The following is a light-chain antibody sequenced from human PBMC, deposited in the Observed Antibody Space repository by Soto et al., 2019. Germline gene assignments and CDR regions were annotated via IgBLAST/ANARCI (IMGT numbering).Light chain of an antibody. CDR3: QQSYSSPPT. Sequence: DIQMTQSPSPLSASVGDRVTITCRASQTISTYLNWYQQKPGKAPKLLIYGASSLQSGVPSRFSGRGAGTDFTLTISSLQPEDFATYSCQQSYSSPPTFGQGTKVDIK. J-gene: IGKJ1*01. V-gene: IGKV1-39*01. CDR1: QTISTY. CDR2: GAS.